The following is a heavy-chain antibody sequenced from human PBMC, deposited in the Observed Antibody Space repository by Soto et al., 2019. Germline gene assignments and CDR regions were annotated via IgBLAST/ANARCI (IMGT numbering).Heavy chain of an antibody. V-gene: IGHV4-59*11. CDR1: YGSIRSHY. Sequence: QVQLQESGPGLVKPSETLSLTCSVSYGSIRSHYWSWIRQPPGKRLEWLGYMYNSGMTNYSPSLWSRVAISVDTSKNQFSLSLASVPAADTAVYYCARGPNYDGSSPSDYWGQGILVTVSS. CDR2: MYNSGMT. CDR3: ARGPNYDGSSPSDY. J-gene: IGHJ4*02. D-gene: IGHD6-6*01.